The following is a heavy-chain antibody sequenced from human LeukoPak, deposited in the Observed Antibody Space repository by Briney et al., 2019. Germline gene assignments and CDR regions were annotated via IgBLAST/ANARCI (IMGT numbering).Heavy chain of an antibody. J-gene: IGHJ4*02. CDR3: ARTYYDILTGYNPYFDY. V-gene: IGHV3-21*01. CDR2: IYSSSTSM. CDR1: GFTFTSYS. D-gene: IGHD3-9*01. Sequence: GGSLRLSCAASGFTFTSYSMNWVRQAPGKGLEWVSFIYSSSTSMYYADSVKGRFTISRDNAKNSLYLQMISLRAEDTAVYYCARTYYDILTGYNPYFDYWGQGTLVTVSS.